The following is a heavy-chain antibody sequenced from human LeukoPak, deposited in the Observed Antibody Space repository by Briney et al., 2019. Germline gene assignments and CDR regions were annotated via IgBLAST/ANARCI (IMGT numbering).Heavy chain of an antibody. CDR2: IKQDGSEK. J-gene: IGHJ4*02. Sequence: GGSLRLSCAASGFTFSSYWMSWVRQAPGKGLEWVANIKQDGSEKYYVDSVKGRFTISRGNAKNSLYLQMNSLRAEDTAVYYCARDRPGGSSGWYFFDYWGQGTLVTVSS. CDR1: GFTFSSYW. V-gene: IGHV3-7*01. D-gene: IGHD6-19*01. CDR3: ARDRPGGSSGWYFFDY.